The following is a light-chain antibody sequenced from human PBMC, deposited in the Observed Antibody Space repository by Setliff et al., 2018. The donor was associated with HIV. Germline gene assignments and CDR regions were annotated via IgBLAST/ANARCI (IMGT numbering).Light chain of an antibody. CDR1: NIGSKS. J-gene: IGLJ1*01. Sequence: SYELTQPPSVSVAPGKTARITCGENNIGSKSVHWYQQKPGQAPVLVIYYDSDRPSGIPERFSGSNSGNTATLTISRVEAGDEADYYCQVWDSSSDRGVFGTGTKVTVL. CDR2: YDS. V-gene: IGLV3-21*04. CDR3: QVWDSSSDRGV.